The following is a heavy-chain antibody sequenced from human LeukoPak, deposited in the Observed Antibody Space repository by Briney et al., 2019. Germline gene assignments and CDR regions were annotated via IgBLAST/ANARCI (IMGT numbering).Heavy chain of an antibody. CDR3: ARGRGAVRRDYYYYMDV. Sequence: PGGSLRLSCAASGFTFSSYSMNWVRQAPGKGLEWVSYISSSSSTIYYADSVKGRFTISRDNAKNSLYLQMNSLRAEDTAVYYCARGRGAVRRDYYYYMDVWGKGTTVTVSS. V-gene: IGHV3-48*01. D-gene: IGHD3-10*01. CDR1: GFTFSSYS. CDR2: ISSSSSTI. J-gene: IGHJ6*03.